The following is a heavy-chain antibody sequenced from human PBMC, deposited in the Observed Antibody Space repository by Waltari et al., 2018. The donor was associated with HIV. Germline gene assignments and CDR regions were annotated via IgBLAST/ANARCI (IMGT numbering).Heavy chain of an antibody. J-gene: IGHJ4*02. CDR2: IWYDGSNK. V-gene: IGHV3-33*01. CDR1: GFTFKYYG. D-gene: IGHD6-6*01. CDR3: ARDRGGSSSLVLDS. Sequence: QVQLVASGGGVVQPGRSLRLSCAASGFTFKYYGMHWVRQAPGKGLEWGAVIWYDGSNKYYADSVKGRFTISRDNSKNRLYLQMNSLRAEDTAVYYCARDRGGSSSLVLDSWGQGTLVTVSS.